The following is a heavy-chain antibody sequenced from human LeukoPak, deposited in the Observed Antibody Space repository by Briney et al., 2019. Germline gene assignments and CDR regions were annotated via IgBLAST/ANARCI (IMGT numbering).Heavy chain of an antibody. V-gene: IGHV1-46*01. CDR1: GYTFTSYY. CDR2: INPSGGST. Sequence: ASVKVSCKASGYTFTSYYMHWVRQAPGQGLEWMGIINPSGGSTSYAQKFQGRVTMTRDMSTSTVYMELSSLRSGDTAVYYCAREEGIVVVPAALDYWGQGTLVTVSS. CDR3: AREEGIVVVPAALDY. J-gene: IGHJ4*02. D-gene: IGHD2-2*01.